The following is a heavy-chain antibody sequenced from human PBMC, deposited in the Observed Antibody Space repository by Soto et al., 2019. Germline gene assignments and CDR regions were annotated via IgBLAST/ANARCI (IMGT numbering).Heavy chain of an antibody. CDR2: IHYTGST. CDR1: GGSISSGGYF. D-gene: IGHD2-2*01. Sequence: QVQLQESGPGLVKPSQTLYLTCTVSGGSISSGGYFWSWIRQHPGQGLEWIGYIHYTGSTYYNPSLKSRVTISVDTSKNQFFLKLSSVTAADTAVYYCAGAVSGDTSSFSYWGQGTLVTVSS. J-gene: IGHJ4*02. CDR3: AGAVSGDTSSFSY. V-gene: IGHV4-31*03.